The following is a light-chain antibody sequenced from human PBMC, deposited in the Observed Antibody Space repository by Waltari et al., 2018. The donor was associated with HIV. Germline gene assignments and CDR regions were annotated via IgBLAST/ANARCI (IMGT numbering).Light chain of an antibody. V-gene: IGKV3-20*01. CDR2: GAS. CDR1: QSVSSSD. Sequence: EIVLPQSPRTVSLSPGESASLSRRASQSVSSSDLAWYQQKPGQAPRLLIYGASSRATGIPYRFSGSGSGTDFTLTISSLEPEDFAVYYCQQYGSSPNTFGQGTKLEIK. J-gene: IGKJ2*01. CDR3: QQYGSSPNT.